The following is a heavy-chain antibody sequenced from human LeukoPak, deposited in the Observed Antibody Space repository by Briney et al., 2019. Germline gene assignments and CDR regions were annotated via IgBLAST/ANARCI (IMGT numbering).Heavy chain of an antibody. V-gene: IGHV3-33*01. CDR1: GFTFSNYA. CDR2: IWYDGSNK. D-gene: IGHD3-22*01. Sequence: PGRSLRLSCAASGFTFSNYAMHWVRQAPGKGLEWVAVIWYDGSNKYYADSVKGRFTISRDNSKNTLYLQMNSLRAEDTAVYYCARDLADSSDSYGVFDYWGQGTLVTVSS. J-gene: IGHJ4*02. CDR3: ARDLADSSDSYGVFDY.